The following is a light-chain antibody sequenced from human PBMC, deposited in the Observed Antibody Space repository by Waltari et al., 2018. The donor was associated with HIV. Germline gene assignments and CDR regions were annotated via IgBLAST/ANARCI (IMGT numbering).Light chain of an antibody. V-gene: IGKV1-39*01. Sequence: IQTTQSPSALSASGGDSASMTCRASPWISRHLNWYQQKPGAAPELLIYAASSLQRGVPARFSGSGSGTDFTLTISTLQPEDLATYYCQQSYSPTFTFGPGTKVDFK. CDR3: QQSYSPTFT. J-gene: IGKJ3*01. CDR2: AAS. CDR1: PWISRH.